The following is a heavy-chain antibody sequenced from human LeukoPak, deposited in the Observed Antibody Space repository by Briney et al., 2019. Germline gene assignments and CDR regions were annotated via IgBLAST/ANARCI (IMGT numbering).Heavy chain of an antibody. J-gene: IGHJ4*02. V-gene: IGHV4-61*02. CDR1: GGSISGGSFS. CDR3: ARVEVAGTGGAFDQ. CDR2: IYTSGSA. Sequence: PSQTLSLTCTVSGGSISGGSFSWSWVRQPAGEGLEWIGRIYTSGSASYNPSLNSRVTISVDTSKNQFSLKLSSVTAADTAVYYCARVEVAGTGGAFDQWGQGTLVTVSS. D-gene: IGHD6-19*01.